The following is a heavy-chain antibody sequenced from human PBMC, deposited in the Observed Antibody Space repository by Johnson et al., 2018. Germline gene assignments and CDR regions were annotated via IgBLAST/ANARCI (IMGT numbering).Heavy chain of an antibody. V-gene: IGHV3-30*18. CDR2: ISYDGSNK. CDR3: AKDSVGYRNRFGP. D-gene: IGHD3-16*02. CDR1: GATFSSHG. Sequence: QVQLVDSGGGVVQPGRSLRLSCAASGATFSSHGMHWVRQAPGKGLEWVAVISYDGSNKYYADSVKGRFTISRDNPKNTLYLQMNSRRGGGTAVYYCAKDSVGYRNRFGPWGQGTLVTVPS. J-gene: IGHJ5*02.